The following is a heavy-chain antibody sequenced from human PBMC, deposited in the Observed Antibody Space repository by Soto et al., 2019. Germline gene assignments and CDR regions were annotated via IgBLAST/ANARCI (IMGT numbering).Heavy chain of an antibody. D-gene: IGHD4-17*01. CDR2: IYSGGST. V-gene: IGHV3-66*01. CDR1: GFTVSSNY. J-gene: IGHJ5*02. CDR3: ARTGTRDDYGDYVSNWFDP. Sequence: EVQLVESGGGLVQPGGSLRLSCAASGFTVSSNYMSWVRQAPGKGLEWVSVIYSGGSTYYADSVKGRFTISRDNSKNTLYLQMNSLRAEDTAVYYCARTGTRDDYGDYVSNWFDPWGQGTLVTVSS.